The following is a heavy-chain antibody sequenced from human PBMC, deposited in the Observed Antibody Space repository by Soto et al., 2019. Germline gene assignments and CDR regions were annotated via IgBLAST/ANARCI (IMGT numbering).Heavy chain of an antibody. J-gene: IGHJ4*02. CDR2: ISSSSSTI. D-gene: IGHD3-10*01. V-gene: IGHV3-48*02. CDR3: ARDSRYYGSGSPLYDY. Sequence: PGGSLRLSCAASGFTFSSYSMNWVRQAPGKGLEWVSYISSSSSTIYYADSVKGRFTISRDNGKNSLYLQMNSLRDEDTAVYYCARDSRYYGSGSPLYDYWGQGTLVTVSS. CDR1: GFTFSSYS.